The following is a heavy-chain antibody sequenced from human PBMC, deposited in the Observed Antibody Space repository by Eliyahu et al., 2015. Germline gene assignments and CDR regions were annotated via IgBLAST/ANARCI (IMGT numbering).Heavy chain of an antibody. Sequence: QVQLQQWGAGLLKPSETLSLTCAXYGGSFSDYYWSWIRQPPGKGLEWIGEINQRGSTNYNPSLKSRVSISVDASKTQFSLKLNSVTAADTAVYYCARGLSGPRLSSWGQGTMVTVSS. CDR1: GGSFSDYY. CDR2: INQRGST. D-gene: IGHD3-10*01. V-gene: IGHV4-34*01. CDR3: ARGLSGPRLSS. J-gene: IGHJ3*01.